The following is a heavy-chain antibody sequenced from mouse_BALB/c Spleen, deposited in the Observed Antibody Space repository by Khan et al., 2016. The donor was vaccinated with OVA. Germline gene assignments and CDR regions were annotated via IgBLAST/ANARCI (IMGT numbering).Heavy chain of an antibody. CDR2: IIYTGYT. Sequence: EVQLQESGPSLVKPSQTLSLTCSVTGDSITTGYWNWIRKFPGNKLEYMGYIIYTGYTYYNPSLTSRISITRHTSNNQYYLQLNSVTDEDTATYYCARSTYRYAFVYWGQGTLGTVSA. J-gene: IGHJ3*01. D-gene: IGHD2-14*01. CDR1: GDSITTGY. CDR3: ARSTYRYAFVY. V-gene: IGHV3-8*02.